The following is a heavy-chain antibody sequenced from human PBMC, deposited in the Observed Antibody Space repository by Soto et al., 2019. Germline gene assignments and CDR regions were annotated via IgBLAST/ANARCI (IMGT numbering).Heavy chain of an antibody. CDR1: GVTFSGYA. J-gene: IGHJ3*02. V-gene: IGHV3-23*01. D-gene: IGHD2-2*01. CDR2: TSGSGGNT. CDR3: ARGSPSITYCSSTSCHNDAFDI. Sequence: GGSMRLCWAAAGVTFSGYAMRWVRQAPGKGLEWVSATSGSGGNTYYAGSVKGRFTISRENAKNSLYLQMNSLRAGDTAVYYCARGSPSITYCSSTSCHNDAFDIWGQGTMVTVSS.